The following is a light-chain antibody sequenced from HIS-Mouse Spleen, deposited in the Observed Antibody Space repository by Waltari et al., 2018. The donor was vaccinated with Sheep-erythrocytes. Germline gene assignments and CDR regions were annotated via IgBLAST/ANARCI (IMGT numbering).Light chain of an antibody. CDR1: SLRSYY. CDR3: NSRDSSGNHLGVV. V-gene: IGLV3-19*01. J-gene: IGLJ2*01. CDR2: GKN. Sequence: SSELTQDPAVSVALGQTVRITCQGDSLRSYYASWFQQKPGQAPVLVIHGKNNRPSGIPDRFSGSRSGNTASLTITGAQAEDEADFYCNSRDSSGNHLGVVFGGGTKLTVL.